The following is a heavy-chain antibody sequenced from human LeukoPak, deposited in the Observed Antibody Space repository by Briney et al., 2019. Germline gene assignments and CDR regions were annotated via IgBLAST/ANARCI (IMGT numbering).Heavy chain of an antibody. Sequence: ASVKVSCKASSYTFTSYGISWVGQAPGQGLEWMGWISAYNGNTNYAQKLQGRVTMTTDTSTSTAYMELRSLRSDDTAVYYCARAGRVVPAAIFLGYWGQGTLVTVSS. CDR3: ARAGRVVPAAIFLGY. V-gene: IGHV1-18*01. CDR2: ISAYNGNT. J-gene: IGHJ4*02. CDR1: SYTFTSYG. D-gene: IGHD2-2*02.